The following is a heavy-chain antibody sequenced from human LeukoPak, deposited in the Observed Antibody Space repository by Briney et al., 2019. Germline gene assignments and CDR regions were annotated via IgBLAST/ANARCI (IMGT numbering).Heavy chain of an antibody. CDR1: GFTFSSYG. D-gene: IGHD3-16*01. CDR3: ARDYDSNYGMDV. V-gene: IGHV3-33*01. Sequence: GRSLRLSCAASGFTFSSYGMHWVRQAPGKGLEWVAVIWYDGSNKYYADSVKGRFTISRDNSKNTLYLQMNSLRAEDTAVYYCARDYDSNYGMDVWGQGTTVTVSS. J-gene: IGHJ6*02. CDR2: IWYDGSNK.